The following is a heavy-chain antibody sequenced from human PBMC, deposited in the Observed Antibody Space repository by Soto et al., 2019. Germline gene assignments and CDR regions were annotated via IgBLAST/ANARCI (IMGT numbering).Heavy chain of an antibody. D-gene: IGHD3-10*01. J-gene: IGHJ6*02. CDR1: GGSISRSNW. V-gene: IGHV4-4*02. Sequence: SETLSLTCAVSGGSISRSNWWSWVRQPPEKGLEWFGEIYHSGNTNYNPSLKSRVTISVDRSKNQFSLKLSSVTAADTALYNCARGGKRAPFIPYGMDVRGRGTPVTVSS. CDR2: IYHSGNT. CDR3: ARGGKRAPFIPYGMDV.